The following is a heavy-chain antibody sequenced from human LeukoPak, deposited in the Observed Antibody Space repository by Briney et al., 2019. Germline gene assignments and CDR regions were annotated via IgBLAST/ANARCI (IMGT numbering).Heavy chain of an antibody. D-gene: IGHD5-18*01. CDR2: IYTSGST. CDR1: GGSISSGSYY. J-gene: IGHJ5*02. Sequence: SETLSLTCTVSGGSISSGSYYWSWLRQPAGQGLEWIGRIYTSGSTNYNPSLKSRVTISVDTSKNQFSLKLSSVTAADTAVYYCARDFGGYSYGSASLWFDPWGQGTLVTVSS. CDR3: ARDFGGYSYGSASLWFDP. V-gene: IGHV4-61*02.